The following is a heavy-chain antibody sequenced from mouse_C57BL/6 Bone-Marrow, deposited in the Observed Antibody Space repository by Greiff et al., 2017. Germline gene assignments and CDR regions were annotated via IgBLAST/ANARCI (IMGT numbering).Heavy chain of an antibody. CDR2: INPSNGGT. CDR3: AREEAFYYYGAWFAY. J-gene: IGHJ3*01. V-gene: IGHV1-53*01. Sequence: QVQLKQPGTELVKPGASVKLSCKASGYTFTSYWMHWVKQRPGHGLEWIGNINPSNGGTNYNEKFKSKATLTVDKSSSTAYMQLSSLTAEDSAVYYCAREEAFYYYGAWFAYWGQGTLVTVSA. CDR1: GYTFTSYW. D-gene: IGHD1-1*01.